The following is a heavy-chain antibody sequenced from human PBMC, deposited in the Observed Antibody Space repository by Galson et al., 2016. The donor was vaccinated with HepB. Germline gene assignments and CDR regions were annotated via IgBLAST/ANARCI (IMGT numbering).Heavy chain of an antibody. V-gene: IGHV2-26*01. CDR1: GFSLSNARMS. Sequence: PALVKPTQTLTLTCTVSGFSLSNARMSVSWIRQPPGKALDWLAHIFSNDEKSYSTSLKDRLTISKDTSKSQVVLTMTNMDPVDTATYYCARMRVPHFDWFQTPNAFDMWGQGTMVTVSS. D-gene: IGHD3-9*01. CDR3: ARMRVPHFDWFQTPNAFDM. J-gene: IGHJ3*02. CDR2: IFSNDEK.